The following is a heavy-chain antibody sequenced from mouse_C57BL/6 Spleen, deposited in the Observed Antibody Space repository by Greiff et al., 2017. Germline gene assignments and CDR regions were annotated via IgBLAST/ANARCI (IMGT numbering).Heavy chain of an antibody. J-gene: IGHJ2*01. CDR2: IYPRSGNT. V-gene: IGHV1-81*01. D-gene: IGHD1-1*01. CDR1: GYTFTSYG. CDR3: ARGEGDYCGSSYVDY. Sequence: VQLQQSGAELARPGASVKLSCKASGYTFTSYGISWVKQRTGQGLEWIGEIYPRSGNTYYNEKFKGKATLTADKSSSTAYMELRSLTSEDSAVYFCARGEGDYCGSSYVDYWGQGTTLTVSS.